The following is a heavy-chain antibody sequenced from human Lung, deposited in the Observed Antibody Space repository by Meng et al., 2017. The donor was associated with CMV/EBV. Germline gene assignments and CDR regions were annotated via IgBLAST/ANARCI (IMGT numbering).Heavy chain of an antibody. CDR1: GCTFSSYT. CDR2: IIPILGIA. J-gene: IGHJ6*02. CDR3: AINIVVVPAADFHYYYYGMDV. Sequence: SVKVSCKASGCTFSSYTIRWVRQAPGQGLEWMGRIIPILGIANYAQKFQGRVTITADKSTSTAYMELSSLRSEDTAVYYCAINIVVVPAADFHYYYYGMDVWGQGTTVTVSS. D-gene: IGHD2-2*01. V-gene: IGHV1-69*02.